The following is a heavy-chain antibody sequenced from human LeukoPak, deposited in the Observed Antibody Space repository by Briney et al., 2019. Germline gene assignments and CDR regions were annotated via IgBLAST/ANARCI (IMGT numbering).Heavy chain of an antibody. CDR3: ARGARSCSSTRCYAYYFDY. D-gene: IGHD2-2*01. Sequence: GGSLRLSCAASGFTVSSNYMTWVRQAPGKGLEWVSIIYHGGNTYYPDSVKGRFTISTDNSKNTLHLQMNSLRAEDTAVYYCARGARSCSSTRCYAYYFDYWGQGTLVTVSS. CDR1: GFTVSSNY. J-gene: IGHJ4*02. V-gene: IGHV3-53*01. CDR2: IYHGGNT.